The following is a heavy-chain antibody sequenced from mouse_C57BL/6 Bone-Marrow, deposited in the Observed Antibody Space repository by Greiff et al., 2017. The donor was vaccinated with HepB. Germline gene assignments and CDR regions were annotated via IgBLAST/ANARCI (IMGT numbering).Heavy chain of an antibody. Sequence: VNLVESGAELVRPGASVTLSCKASGYTFTDYEMHWVKQTPVHGLEWIGAIDPETGGTAYNQKFKGKAILTADKSSSTAYMELRSLTSEDSAVYYCTREEGYYYPFAYWGQGTLVTVSA. CDR3: TREEGYYYPFAY. CDR2: IDPETGGT. CDR1: GYTFTDYE. J-gene: IGHJ3*01. D-gene: IGHD1-1*01. V-gene: IGHV1-15*01.